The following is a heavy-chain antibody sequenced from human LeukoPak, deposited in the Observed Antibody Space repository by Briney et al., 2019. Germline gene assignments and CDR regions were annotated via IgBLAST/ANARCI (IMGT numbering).Heavy chain of an antibody. Sequence: ASVKVSCKASGGTFSSYAISWVRQATGQGLEWMGWMNPNIGDRGYAQKFQGRVTITRNTSISTAYMELSSLRSEDTAVYYCARARGVVGDYYYMDVWGRGTTVTVSS. V-gene: IGHV1-8*03. D-gene: IGHD3-3*01. CDR2: MNPNIGDR. CDR3: ARARGVVGDYYYMDV. CDR1: GGTFSSYA. J-gene: IGHJ6*03.